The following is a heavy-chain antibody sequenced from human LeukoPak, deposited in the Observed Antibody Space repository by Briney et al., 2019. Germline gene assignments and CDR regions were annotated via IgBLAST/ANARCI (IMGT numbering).Heavy chain of an antibody. CDR2: IKSKTDGGAT. D-gene: IGHD3-22*01. V-gene: IGHV3-15*01. J-gene: IGHJ4*02. Sequence: GGSLRLSCAASGFTFSNAWMSWARQAPGKGLEWVGRIKSKTDGGATHYAAPVKSRFTISRDDSKNTLYLQMNSLKTEDTAVYYCTTEAYYYDSGGIKYFDYWGQGTLVTVSS. CDR1: GFTFSNAW. CDR3: TTEAYYYDSGGIKYFDY.